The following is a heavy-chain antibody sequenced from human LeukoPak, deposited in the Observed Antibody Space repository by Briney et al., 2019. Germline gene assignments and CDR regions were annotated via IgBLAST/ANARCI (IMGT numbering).Heavy chain of an antibody. Sequence: SETLSLTCTVSDGSISSYYWSWIRQPPGKGLEWIGYIYYSGSTNYNPSLKSRVTISVDTSKNQFSLKLSSVTAADTAVYYCARAPVISSGSAFDIWGQGTMVTVSS. CDR2: IYYSGST. CDR3: ARAPVISSGSAFDI. J-gene: IGHJ3*02. D-gene: IGHD3-22*01. V-gene: IGHV4-59*01. CDR1: DGSISSYY.